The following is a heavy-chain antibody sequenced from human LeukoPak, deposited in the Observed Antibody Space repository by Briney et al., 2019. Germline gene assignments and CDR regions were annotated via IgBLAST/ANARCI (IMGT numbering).Heavy chain of an antibody. CDR2: IYYSGST. J-gene: IGHJ4*02. Sequence: SETLSLTCTVSGGSISSYYWSWIPQPPGKGLEWIGYIYYSGSTNYNPSLKSRVTISVDTSKNQFSLKLSSVTAADTAVYYCASWGKRGYSYGPGYWGQGTLVTVSS. CDR1: GGSISSYY. D-gene: IGHD5-18*01. V-gene: IGHV4-59*01. CDR3: ASWGKRGYSYGPGY.